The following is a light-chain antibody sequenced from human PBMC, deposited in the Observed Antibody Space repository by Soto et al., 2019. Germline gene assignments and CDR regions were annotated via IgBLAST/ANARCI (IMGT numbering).Light chain of an antibody. CDR3: QQYYSTPRLT. V-gene: IGKV4-1*01. CDR1: QSVLYSSNNKNY. J-gene: IGKJ4*01. Sequence: DIVMTQSPDSLALSLCEMATINCKSSQSVLYSSNNKNYLAWYQQKPGQPPKLLIYWASTRESGVPDRFSGSGSGTDFTLTISSLQAEDVAVYYCQQYYSTPRLTFGGGTKVDI. CDR2: WAS.